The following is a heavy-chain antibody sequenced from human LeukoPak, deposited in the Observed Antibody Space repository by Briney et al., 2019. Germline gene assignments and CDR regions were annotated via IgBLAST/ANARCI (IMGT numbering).Heavy chain of an antibody. CDR2: IYPGDSDT. CDR3: ARWGAGIVVVPAAIGY. Sequence: GESLKISCKGSGYSFPSYWIGWVRQMPGKGLEWMGIIYPGDSDTRYSPSFQGQVTISADKSISTAYLQWSSLKASDTAMYYRARWGAGIVVVPAAIGYWGQGTLVTVSS. V-gene: IGHV5-51*01. CDR1: GYSFPSYW. D-gene: IGHD2-2*02. J-gene: IGHJ4*02.